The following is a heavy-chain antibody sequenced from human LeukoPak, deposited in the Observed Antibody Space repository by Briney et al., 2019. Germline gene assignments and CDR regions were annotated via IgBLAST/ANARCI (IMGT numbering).Heavy chain of an antibody. CDR2: ISSSGRTM. V-gene: IGHV3-48*04. D-gene: IGHD1-26*01. J-gene: IGHJ4*02. CDR1: GFTFSSYS. Sequence: QPGGSLRLSCAASGFTFSSYSMNWVRQAPGKGLEWVSYISSSGRTMYYADSVKGRFTVSRDNAKNSLYLQMNSLRAEDTAIYYCARDNYSGSRYFDHWGQGTLVTVSS. CDR3: ARDNYSGSRYFDH.